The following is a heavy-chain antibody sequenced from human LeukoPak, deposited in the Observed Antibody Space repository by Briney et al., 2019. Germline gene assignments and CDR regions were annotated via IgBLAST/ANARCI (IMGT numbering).Heavy chain of an antibody. Sequence: PGGSLRLSCAASGFTFSRYAMSWVRQAPGKGLEWVAVISYDGSNKYYADSVKGRFTISRDNSKNTLYLQMNSLRAEDTAVYYCARVGLTVTTRGYWGQGTLVTVSS. V-gene: IGHV3-30*04. D-gene: IGHD4-17*01. CDR2: ISYDGSNK. CDR1: GFTFSRYA. J-gene: IGHJ4*02. CDR3: ARVGLTVTTRGY.